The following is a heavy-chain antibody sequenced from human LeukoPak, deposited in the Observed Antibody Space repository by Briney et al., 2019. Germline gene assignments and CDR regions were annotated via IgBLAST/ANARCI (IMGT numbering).Heavy chain of an antibody. CDR1: GSTFDDYA. CDR3: AKESIAVVRGYFDL. Sequence: GGSLRLSCAASGSTFDDYAMHWVRQAPGKGLEWVSSISWNSGSIGYADSVKGRFTISRDNAKNSLYLQMNSLRAEDMASYYCAKESIAVVRGYFDLWGRGTLVTVSS. V-gene: IGHV3-9*03. J-gene: IGHJ2*01. CDR2: ISWNSGSI. D-gene: IGHD6-6*01.